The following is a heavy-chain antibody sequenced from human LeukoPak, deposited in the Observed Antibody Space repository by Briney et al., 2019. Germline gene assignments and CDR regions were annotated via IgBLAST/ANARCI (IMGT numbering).Heavy chain of an antibody. CDR1: GGSISSGSYY. V-gene: IGHV4-61*02. CDR3: ARAVLSIAGIHYFDY. CDR2: IYTSGST. Sequence: SETLSLTCTVSGGSISSGSYYWSWIRQPAGKGLEWIGRIYTSGSTNYNPSLKSRVTISVDTSKNQFSLKLSSVTAADTAVYYCARAVLSIAGIHYFDYWGQGTLVTVSS. J-gene: IGHJ4*02. D-gene: IGHD6-13*01.